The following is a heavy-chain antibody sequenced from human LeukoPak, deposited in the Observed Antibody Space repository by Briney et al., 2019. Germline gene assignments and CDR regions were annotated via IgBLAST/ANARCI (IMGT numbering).Heavy chain of an antibody. CDR3: ARVIGWDEPFDI. CDR1: GFTLSSYW. Sequence: RSGGSLRLSCSASGFTLSSYWMHWVRQAPGKGLVWVSRINTDGSSTNYADSVKGRFTVSRDNAKNTLYLRMNSLRAEDTAVYYCARVIGWDEPFDIWGQGTMVTVS. J-gene: IGHJ3*02. D-gene: IGHD1-26*01. V-gene: IGHV3-74*01. CDR2: INTDGSST.